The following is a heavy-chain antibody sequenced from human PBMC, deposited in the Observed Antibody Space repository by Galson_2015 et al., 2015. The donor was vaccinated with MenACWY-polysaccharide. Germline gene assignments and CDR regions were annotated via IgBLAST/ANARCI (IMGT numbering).Heavy chain of an antibody. V-gene: IGHV3-11*01. J-gene: IGHJ4*02. D-gene: IGHD1-26*01. Sequence: SLRLSCAASGFTFRDYYMSWMRQVPGTGLVWVSSISYSGGTIFYADSVKGRFPISRDNAKNSLHLLFTSLRAEDTALYYCARVRGSYSVDYWVQGTLVTVSS. CDR2: ISYSGGTI. CDR1: GFTFRDYY. CDR3: ARVRGSYSVDY.